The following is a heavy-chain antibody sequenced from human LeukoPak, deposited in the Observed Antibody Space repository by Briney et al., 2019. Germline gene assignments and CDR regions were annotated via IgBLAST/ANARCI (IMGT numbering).Heavy chain of an antibody. V-gene: IGHV1-18*01. CDR2: ISTYHGNT. CDR3: ARDFGGYSYGYYMDV. Sequence: GASVKVSCKASGYTFTSYGISWVRQAPGLGLEWMGWISTYHGNTNYAQKLQGRVTITTDTSTSTAYMGLRSLRSDDTAVYYCARDFGGYSYGYYMDVWGKGTTVTVSS. CDR1: GYTFTSYG. J-gene: IGHJ6*03. D-gene: IGHD5-18*01.